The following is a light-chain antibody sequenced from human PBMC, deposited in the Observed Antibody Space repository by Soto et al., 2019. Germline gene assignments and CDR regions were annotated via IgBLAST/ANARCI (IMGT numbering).Light chain of an antibody. CDR1: QSVSSSY. CDR3: QHYSNWPQNT. J-gene: IGKJ4*01. CDR2: GAS. V-gene: IGKV3-15*01. Sequence: EIVLTQSPGTLSLSPGERATLSCRASQSVSSSYLAWYQQKPGQAPRLLIYGASTRTTGIPARFSGSGSGTEFTLTISSLQSEDFAVYYCQHYSNWPQNTVGGGTKVDIK.